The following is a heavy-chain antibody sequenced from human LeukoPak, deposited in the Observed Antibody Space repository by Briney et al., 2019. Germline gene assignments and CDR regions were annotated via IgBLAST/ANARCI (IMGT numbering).Heavy chain of an antibody. CDR3: VRGVADSYGQFDN. D-gene: IGHD3-10*01. CDR1: GFSISTYW. CDR2: INPDGSTT. V-gene: IGHV3-74*01. Sequence: GGSLRLSCAASGFSISTYWIHWVRQAPGKGLVWVSRINPDGSTTYYADSVRGRITISRDNAKNTLYLQMNSLRAEDTAVYYCVRGVADSYGQFDNWGQGTLVTVSS. J-gene: IGHJ4*02.